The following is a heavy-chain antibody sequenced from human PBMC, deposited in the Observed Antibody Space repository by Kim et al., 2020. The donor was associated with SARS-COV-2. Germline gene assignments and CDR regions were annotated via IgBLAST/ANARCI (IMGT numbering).Heavy chain of an antibody. CDR2: IKQDGSDK. CDR3: ARDLPGYGDYGMDV. Sequence: GGSLRLSCAASGFTFSSYWMSWVRQAPGKVLEWVANIKQDGSDKYYVDSVKGRFTISRDNAKNSLYLQMNSLRAEDTAVYYCARDLPGYGDYGMDVWGQGTTVTVSS. V-gene: IGHV3-7*01. D-gene: IGHD4-17*01. J-gene: IGHJ6*02. CDR1: GFTFSSYW.